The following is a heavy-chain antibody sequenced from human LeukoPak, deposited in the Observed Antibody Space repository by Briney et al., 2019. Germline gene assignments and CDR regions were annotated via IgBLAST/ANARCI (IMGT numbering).Heavy chain of an antibody. CDR1: GGSISSYY. CDR3: ARGPYGSGSYYLFDY. CDR2: IYTSGST. Sequence: SETLSLTCTVSGGSISSYYWSWIRQPAGKGLEWIGRIYTSGSTNYNPSLKSRVTMSVDTSKNKFSLKLSSVTAADTAVYYCARGPYGSGSYYLFDYWGQGTLVTVSS. D-gene: IGHD3-10*01. V-gene: IGHV4-4*07. J-gene: IGHJ4*02.